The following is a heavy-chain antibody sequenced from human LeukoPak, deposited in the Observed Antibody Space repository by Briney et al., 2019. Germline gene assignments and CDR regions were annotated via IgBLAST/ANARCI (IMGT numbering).Heavy chain of an antibody. Sequence: PGGSLRLSCAASGSTFSTYEMNWVRQAPGKGLEWVSAISGSGSYISYADSMKGRFTISRDSAKNSVYLQMNSLRSEDTAVYYCARGKFDSSGYYIDYWGQGTLVTVSS. CDR2: ISGSGSYI. CDR3: ARGKFDSSGYYIDY. V-gene: IGHV3-21*06. D-gene: IGHD3-22*01. J-gene: IGHJ4*02. CDR1: GSTFSTYE.